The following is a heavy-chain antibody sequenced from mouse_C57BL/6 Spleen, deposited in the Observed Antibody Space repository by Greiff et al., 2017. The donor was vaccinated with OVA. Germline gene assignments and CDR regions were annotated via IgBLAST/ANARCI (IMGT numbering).Heavy chain of an antibody. D-gene: IGHD4-1*01. CDR3: ARAGTWFAY. V-gene: IGHV1-69*01. Sequence: VQLQQPGAELVMPGASVKLSCKASGYTFTSYWMHWVKQRPGQGLEWIGEIDPSDSYTNYNQKFKGKSTLTVDKSSSQAYMQLSSLTSEDSAVYYCARAGTWFAYWGQGTLVTVSA. CDR2: IDPSDSYT. CDR1: GYTFTSYW. J-gene: IGHJ3*01.